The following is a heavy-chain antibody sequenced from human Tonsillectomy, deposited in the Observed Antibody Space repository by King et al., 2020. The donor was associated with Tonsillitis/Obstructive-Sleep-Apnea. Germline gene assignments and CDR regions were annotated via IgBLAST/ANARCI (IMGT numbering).Heavy chain of an antibody. J-gene: IGHJ5*02. CDR2: INSDGSST. CDR3: ARGYCSSTSCLGGWFDP. CDR1: EFTFSTYW. Sequence: VQLVESGGGLVQPGGSLRLSCAASEFTFSTYWMHWVRQAPGKGLVWVSHINSDGSSTSYADSVKGRFTISRYNAKNTLYLQMHSLRAEDTAVYYCARGYCSSTSCLGGWFDPWGQGTLVTVSS. V-gene: IGHV3-74*01. D-gene: IGHD2-2*01.